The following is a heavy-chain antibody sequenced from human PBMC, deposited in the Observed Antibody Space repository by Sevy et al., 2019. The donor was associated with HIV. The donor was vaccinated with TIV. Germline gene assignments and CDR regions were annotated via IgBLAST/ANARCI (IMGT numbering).Heavy chain of an antibody. CDR1: GFTFSSYA. V-gene: IGHV3-30*04. J-gene: IGHJ6*02. CDR3: ARTPYYYDSSGSNKYYYYGMDV. CDR2: ISYDGSNK. D-gene: IGHD3-22*01. Sequence: GGSLRLSCAASGFTFSSYAMHWVRQAPGKGLEWVAVISYDGSNKYYADSVKGRFTISRDNSKNTLYLQMNSLRAEDTAVYYCARTPYYYDSSGSNKYYYYGMDVWGQGTTVTVSS.